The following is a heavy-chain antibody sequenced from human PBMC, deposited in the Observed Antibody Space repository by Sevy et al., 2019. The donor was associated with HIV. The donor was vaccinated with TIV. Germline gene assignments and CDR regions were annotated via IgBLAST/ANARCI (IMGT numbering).Heavy chain of an antibody. CDR1: GFIFSTYG. D-gene: IGHD1-26*01. CDR2: ISFDGRDK. J-gene: IGHJ6*02. CDR3: AKMQGGSYNYYGMDV. Sequence: GGSLRLSCAASGFIFSTYGIHWVRQAPGKGLEWVAVISFDGRDKYYADSLRGRFTISRDNSKNTLYLQMNSLRVEDTAIYYCAKMQGGSYNYYGMDVWGQGTTVTISS. V-gene: IGHV3-30*18.